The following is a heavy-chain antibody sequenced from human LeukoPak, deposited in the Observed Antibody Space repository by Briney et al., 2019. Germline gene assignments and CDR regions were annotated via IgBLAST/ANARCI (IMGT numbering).Heavy chain of an antibody. J-gene: IGHJ3*02. V-gene: IGHV3-7*01. Sequence: GGSLRLSCATSRFTFNNYWMSWVRQAPGKGLEWVANIKPDGSEKYYVDSVKGRFTIFGDNTKKSLHLQMNSLRAEDTAVYYCARDSSSSNAFDIWGQGTMVTVSS. CDR3: ARDSSSSNAFDI. CDR2: IKPDGSEK. D-gene: IGHD6-6*01. CDR1: RFTFNNYW.